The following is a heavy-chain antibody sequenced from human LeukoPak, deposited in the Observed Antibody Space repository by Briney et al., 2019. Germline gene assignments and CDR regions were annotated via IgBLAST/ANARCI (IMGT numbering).Heavy chain of an antibody. D-gene: IGHD2-15*01. CDR1: GYNFIIYG. V-gene: IGHV1-18*01. CDR2: ISNNNGDT. Sequence: ASVKVSCKASGYNFIIYGLTWVRQAPGQGLEWMGWISNNNGDTDYAQKIQDRVTMITDTSTSTAYMELRSLRYDDTAVYYCARYPRYCGSGGCMAFDHWGQGTLVTVSS. CDR3: ARYPRYCGSGGCMAFDH. J-gene: IGHJ4*02.